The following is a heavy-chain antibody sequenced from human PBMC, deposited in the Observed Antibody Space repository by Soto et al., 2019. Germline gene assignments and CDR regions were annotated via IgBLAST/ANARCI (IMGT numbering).Heavy chain of an antibody. V-gene: IGHV4-31*03. D-gene: IGHD2-15*01. CDR2: IYYSGST. CDR3: ARVYCSGGSCYEFDY. J-gene: IGHJ4*02. CDR1: GGSISSGGYY. Sequence: QVQLQESGPGLVKTSQTLSLTCTVSGGSISSGGYYWSWIRQHPGKGLEWIGYIYYSGSTYYNPSLKSRVTISVDTSKNQFSLKLSSVTAADTAVYYCARVYCSGGSCYEFDYWGQGTLVTVSS.